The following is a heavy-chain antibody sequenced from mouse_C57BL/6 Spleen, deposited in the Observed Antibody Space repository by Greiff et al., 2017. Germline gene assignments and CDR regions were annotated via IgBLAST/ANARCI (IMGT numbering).Heavy chain of an antibody. Sequence: ESGPGLVKPSPSLSLTCSVTGYSITSGYYWNWIRQFPGNQLEWMGYISYDGSNNYNPSLKNRIAITRDTSKNQFFLKLNSVTSEDTATYYCARNTLYAMDYWGQGTSVTVSS. J-gene: IGHJ4*01. D-gene: IGHD5-2*01. V-gene: IGHV3-6*01. CDR2: ISYDGSN. CDR3: ARNTLYAMDY. CDR1: GYSITSGYY.